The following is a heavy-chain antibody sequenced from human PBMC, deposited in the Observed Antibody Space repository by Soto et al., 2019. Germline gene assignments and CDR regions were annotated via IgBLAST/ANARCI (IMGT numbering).Heavy chain of an antibody. Sequence: QVQLVQSGAEVKKPGSSVKVSCKASGGTFSSYAISWVRQAPGQGLEWMGGIIPIFGTANYAQKFQGRVTITADESTSTAYMELSSLRSEDTAVDYCARVETYYDSPRGWFVPWGQGTLVTVSS. CDR2: IIPIFGTA. J-gene: IGHJ5*02. D-gene: IGHD3-3*01. V-gene: IGHV1-69*01. CDR3: ARVETYYDSPRGWFVP. CDR1: GGTFSSYA.